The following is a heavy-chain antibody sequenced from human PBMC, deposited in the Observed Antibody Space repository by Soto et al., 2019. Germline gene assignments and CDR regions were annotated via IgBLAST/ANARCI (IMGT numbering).Heavy chain of an antibody. CDR3: ARDQDDFPPNAFDI. J-gene: IGHJ3*02. CDR2: IIPILGIA. Sequence: SVKVSCKASGGTFSSYTISWVRQAPGQGLEWMGRIIPILGIANYAQKFQGRVTITADKSTSTAYMELSSLRSEDTAVYYCARDQDDFPPNAFDIWGQGTMVTVSS. CDR1: GGTFSSYT. D-gene: IGHD3-3*01. V-gene: IGHV1-69*04.